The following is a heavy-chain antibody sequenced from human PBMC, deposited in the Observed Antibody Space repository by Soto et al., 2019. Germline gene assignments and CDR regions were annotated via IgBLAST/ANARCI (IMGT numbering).Heavy chain of an antibody. V-gene: IGHV3-30*18. CDR3: AKGGREWLVTSDFNY. D-gene: IGHD6-19*01. Sequence: VQLVEAGGGVVQPGRSLRLSCAASGFTFSDYAMHWVRQAPGKGLEWVAVVSHDGRNTHYADSVKGRFTISRDSSKNTVSLEMSSPRAEDTGVYYCAKGGREWLVTSDFNYWGQGALVTVSS. J-gene: IGHJ4*02. CDR1: GFTFSDYA. CDR2: VSHDGRNT.